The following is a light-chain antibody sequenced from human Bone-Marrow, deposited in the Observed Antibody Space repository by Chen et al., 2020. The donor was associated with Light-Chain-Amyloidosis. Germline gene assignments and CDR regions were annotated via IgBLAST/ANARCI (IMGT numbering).Light chain of an antibody. CDR1: DLPTKY. J-gene: IGLJ2*01. CDR3: QSADSSGTYEVI. Sequence: SYELTQPPSVAGSPGQTARLTCSGDDLPTKYAYWYQQKPGQAPVLVIHRDTERPSAISERFSGSSSGTTATLTISGVQAEDEADYHCQSADSSGTYEVIFGGGTKLTVL. V-gene: IGLV3-25*03. CDR2: RDT.